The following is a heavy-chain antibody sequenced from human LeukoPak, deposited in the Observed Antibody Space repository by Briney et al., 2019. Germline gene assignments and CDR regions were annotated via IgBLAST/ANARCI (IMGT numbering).Heavy chain of an antibody. CDR1: GGTFSSYA. D-gene: IGHD6-6*01. V-gene: IGHV1-69*04. Sequence: SVKVSCKASGGTFSSYAISWVRQAPGQGLEWMGRIIPIVGIANYAQQFQGRVTINADKSTSTAYMELSSLRSEDTAVYYCARSIAYSSSSARGYNYYFYGMAVWGQGTTVTVSS. CDR2: IIPIVGIA. J-gene: IGHJ6*02. CDR3: ARSIAYSSSSARGYNYYFYGMAV.